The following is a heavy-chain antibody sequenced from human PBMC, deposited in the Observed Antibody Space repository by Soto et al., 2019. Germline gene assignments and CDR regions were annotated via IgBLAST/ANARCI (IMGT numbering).Heavy chain of an antibody. CDR1: GYTFTSYY. CDR2: INPSGGST. Sequence: QVQLVQSGAEVKKPGASVKVSCKASGYTFTSYYMHWVRQAPGQGLEWMGIINPSGGSTSYAQKLQGRVTMTRDTSTSTVYMELSSLRSEDTAVYYCARAAVAGIRGIAVDYWGQGTLVTVSS. V-gene: IGHV1-46*01. D-gene: IGHD6-19*01. J-gene: IGHJ4*02. CDR3: ARAAVAGIRGIAVDY.